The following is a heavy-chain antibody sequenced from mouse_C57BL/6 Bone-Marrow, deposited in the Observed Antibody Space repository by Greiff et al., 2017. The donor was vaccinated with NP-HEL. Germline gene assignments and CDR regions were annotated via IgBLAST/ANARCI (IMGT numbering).Heavy chain of an antibody. V-gene: IGHV5-4*03. CDR2: ISDGGSYT. J-gene: IGHJ1*03. CDR1: GFTFSSYA. Sequence: EVMLVESGGGLVKPGGSLKLSCAASGFTFSSYAMSWVRQTPEKRLEWVATISDGGSYTYYPDNVKGRFTISRDNAENNLYLQMSHLKSEDTAMYYCARVWYFDVWGTGTTVTVSS. CDR3: ARVWYFDV.